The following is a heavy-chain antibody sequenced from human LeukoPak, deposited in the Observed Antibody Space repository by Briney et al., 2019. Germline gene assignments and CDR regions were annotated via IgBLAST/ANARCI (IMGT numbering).Heavy chain of an antibody. Sequence: PSETLSLTCTVSGGSISSSSYYWGWIRQPPGKGLEWIGSIYYSGSTYYNPSLKSRVTISVDTSKNQFSLKLSSVTAADTAVYFCASGVVGYCSGGSCYPLINWGQGTLVTVSS. J-gene: IGHJ4*02. CDR2: IYYSGST. CDR1: GGSISSSSYY. CDR3: ASGVVGYCSGGSCYPLIN. D-gene: IGHD2-15*01. V-gene: IGHV4-39*07.